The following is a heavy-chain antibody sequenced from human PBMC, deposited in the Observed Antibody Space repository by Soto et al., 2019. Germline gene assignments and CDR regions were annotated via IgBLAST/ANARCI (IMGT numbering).Heavy chain of an antibody. V-gene: IGHV3-33*01. J-gene: IGHJ4*02. CDR2: IWYDGSNK. D-gene: IGHD2-2*01. CDR1: GFTFSSYG. CDR3: ARDEVVPAAMQGLDY. Sequence: GGSLRLSCAASGFTFSSYGMHWVRQAPGKGLEWVAVIWYDGSNKYYADSVKGRFTISRDNSKNTRYLQMNSLRAEDTAVYYCARDEVVPAAMQGLDYWGQGTLVTVSS.